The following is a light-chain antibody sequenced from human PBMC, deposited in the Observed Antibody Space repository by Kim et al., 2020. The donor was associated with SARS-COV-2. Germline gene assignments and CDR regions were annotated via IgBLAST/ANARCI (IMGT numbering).Light chain of an antibody. Sequence: DIQMTQSPSTLSASVGDRVTITCRASQIISTWLAWYQQKPGKAPKLLITKASTLESGVPSRFSGSGSGTEFTLTISSLQPDDFATYYCQQYSSYSGTFGQGTKVEIK. CDR3: QQYSSYSGT. CDR1: QIISTW. V-gene: IGKV1-5*03. J-gene: IGKJ1*01. CDR2: KAS.